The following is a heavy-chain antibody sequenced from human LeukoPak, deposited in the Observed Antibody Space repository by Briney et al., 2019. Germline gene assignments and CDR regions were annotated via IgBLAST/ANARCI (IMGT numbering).Heavy chain of an antibody. Sequence: SETLSLTCTVSGGSISSYYWSWIRQPPGKGLEWIGYIYYSGSTNYNPSLKSRVTISVDTSKNQFSLKLSSVTAADTAVFYCARLHRVYDYVWESYRPGAFDIWGQGTMVTVSS. CDR2: IYYSGST. D-gene: IGHD3-16*02. CDR3: ARLHRVYDYVWESYRPGAFDI. V-gene: IGHV4-59*01. J-gene: IGHJ3*02. CDR1: GGSISSYY.